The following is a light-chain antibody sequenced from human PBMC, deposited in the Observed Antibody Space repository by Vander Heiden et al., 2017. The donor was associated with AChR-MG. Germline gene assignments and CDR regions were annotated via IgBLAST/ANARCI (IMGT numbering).Light chain of an antibody. V-gene: IGKV1-39*01. CDR1: QSISSY. Sequence: DIQMTQSPSSLSASVGDRVTITCRASQSISSYLNWYQQKPGKDPKLLIYAASSLQSGVPSRFSGSGSGTDFTLTISRLQPEDFATYYCQQSDSTPRTFGQGTKVEIK. CDR3: QQSDSTPRT. J-gene: IGKJ1*01. CDR2: AAS.